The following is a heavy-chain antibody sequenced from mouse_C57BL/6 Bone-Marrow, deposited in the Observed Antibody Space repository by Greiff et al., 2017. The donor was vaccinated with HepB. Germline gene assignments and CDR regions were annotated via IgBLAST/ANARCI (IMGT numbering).Heavy chain of an antibody. D-gene: IGHD1-1*01. CDR3: ARGNYSYWYFDV. Sequence: QVQLQQSGAELVRPGTSVKVSCKASGYAFTNYLIEWVKQRPGQGLEWIGVINPGSGGTNYNEKFKGKATLTADKASSTAYMQLSSLTSEDSAVYFCARGNYSYWYFDVWGTGTTVTVSS. CDR2: INPGSGGT. J-gene: IGHJ1*03. CDR1: GYAFTNYL. V-gene: IGHV1-54*01.